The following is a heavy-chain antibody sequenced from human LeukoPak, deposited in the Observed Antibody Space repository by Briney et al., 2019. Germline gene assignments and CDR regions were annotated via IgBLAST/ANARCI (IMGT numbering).Heavy chain of an antibody. CDR3: ARDRDDSSGYYLDY. Sequence: PSETLSLTCTVSGGSISSGDYYWSWIRQPPGKGLEWIGYIYYSGSTYYNPSLKSRVTISVDTSKNQFSLKLSSVTAADTAVYYCARDRDDSSGYYLDYWGQGTLVTVSS. J-gene: IGHJ4*02. CDR1: GGSISSGDYY. V-gene: IGHV4-30-4*08. D-gene: IGHD3-22*01. CDR2: IYYSGST.